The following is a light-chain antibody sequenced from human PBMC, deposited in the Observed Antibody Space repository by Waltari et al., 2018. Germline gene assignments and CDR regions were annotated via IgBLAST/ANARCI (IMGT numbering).Light chain of an antibody. CDR3: QQYNNWPPST. Sequence: EIVLTQSPATLSLSPGERATLSCRASESVASNLAWYQQRPGQAPRLFIFHASTRATGIPAKFSGSGSGTEFTLTISSLQSEDFAVYYCQQYNNWPPSTFGQGTKVEIK. CDR2: HAS. J-gene: IGKJ1*01. CDR1: ESVASN. V-gene: IGKV3-15*01.